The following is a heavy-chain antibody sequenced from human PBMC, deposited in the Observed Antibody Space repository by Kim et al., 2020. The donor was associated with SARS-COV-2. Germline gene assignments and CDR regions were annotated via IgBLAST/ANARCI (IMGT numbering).Heavy chain of an antibody. Sequence: GGSLRLSCAASGFTFSSYAMHWVRQAPGKGLEWVAVISYDGSNKYYADSVKGRFTISRDNSKNTLYLQMNSLRAEDTAVYYCASSSSWYRSWFDPWGQGTLVTVSS. CDR3: ASSSSWYRSWFDP. J-gene: IGHJ5*02. V-gene: IGHV3-30*04. CDR1: GFTFSSYA. D-gene: IGHD6-13*01. CDR2: ISYDGSNK.